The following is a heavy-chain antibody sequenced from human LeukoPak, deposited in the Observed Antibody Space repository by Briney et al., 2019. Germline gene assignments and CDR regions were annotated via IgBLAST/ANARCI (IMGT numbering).Heavy chain of an antibody. CDR1: GYTFTGYY. CDR2: INPNSGGT. D-gene: IGHD3-22*01. J-gene: IGHJ4*02. Sequence: ASVKVSCKASGYTFTGYYMHWVRQAPGQGLEWMGRINPNSGGTNYAQKFQGRVTMTRDTSISTAYMELSRLRSDDTAVYYCARTSLVPPDYYDSSGSGSEHWGQGTLVTVSS. V-gene: IGHV1-2*06. CDR3: ARTSLVPPDYYDSSGSGSEH.